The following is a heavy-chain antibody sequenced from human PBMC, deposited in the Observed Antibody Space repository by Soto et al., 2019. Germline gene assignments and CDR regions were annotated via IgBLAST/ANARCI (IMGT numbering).Heavy chain of an antibody. CDR1: GYTFTSYG. CDR3: ARVFYSYGYVLYYFDY. J-gene: IGHJ4*02. Sequence: VASVKVSCTASGYTFTSYGIIWVRQAPGQGLEWMGWISAYNGNTNYAQKLQGRVTMTTDTSTSTAYMELRSLRSDDTAVYYCARVFYSYGYVLYYFDYWGQGTLVTVSS. CDR2: ISAYNGNT. D-gene: IGHD5-18*01. V-gene: IGHV1-18*01.